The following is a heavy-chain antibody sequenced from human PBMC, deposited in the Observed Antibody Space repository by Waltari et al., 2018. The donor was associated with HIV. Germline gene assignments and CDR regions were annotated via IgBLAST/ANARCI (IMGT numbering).Heavy chain of an antibody. J-gene: IGHJ4*02. Sequence: QVQLVQSGAEVKKPGASVKVSCKASGYTFTGYYMHWVRQAPGQAPGKRREWRGWNNPNIGGTNLAQKFQGRVTRTRDTSISTAYMELSRLRSDDTAVYYCARDINSGSYPDYWGQGTLVTVSS. CDR1: GYTFTGYY. CDR3: ARDINSGSYPDY. CDR2: NNPNIGGT. V-gene: IGHV1-2*02. D-gene: IGHD1-26*01.